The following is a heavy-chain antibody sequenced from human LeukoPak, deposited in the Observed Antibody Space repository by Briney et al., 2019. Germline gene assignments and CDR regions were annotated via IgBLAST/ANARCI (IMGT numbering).Heavy chain of an antibody. CDR3: ARQSTGSYYSPIDY. CDR2: VSTYNGNT. CDR1: GYTFTSYD. D-gene: IGHD1-26*01. V-gene: IGHV1-18*01. J-gene: IGHJ4*02. Sequence: GASVKVSCKAPGYTFTSYDINWVRQAPGQGLEWMGWVSTYNGNTKYAQNLQGRVTTTTDTSTSTAYMELRSLRSDDTAMYYCARQSTGSYYSPIDYWGQGTLVTVSS.